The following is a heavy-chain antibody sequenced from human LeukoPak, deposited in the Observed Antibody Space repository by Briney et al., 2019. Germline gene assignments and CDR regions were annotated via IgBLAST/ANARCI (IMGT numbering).Heavy chain of an antibody. CDR2: IRSKANNYAT. Sequence: GSLRLSCVVSGFTFNRCWMNWVRQASGRGLEWVGRIRSKANNYATTYAASVKGRFTISRDNAKNSLYLQMNSLRGDDTAVYYCARSGYSHSWDYWGQGTLVIVSS. J-gene: IGHJ4*02. V-gene: IGHV3-73*01. CDR1: GFTFNRCW. CDR3: ARSGYSHSWDY. D-gene: IGHD6-13*01.